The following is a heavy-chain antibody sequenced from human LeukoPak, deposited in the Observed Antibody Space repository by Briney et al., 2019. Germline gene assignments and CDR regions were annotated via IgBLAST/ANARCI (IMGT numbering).Heavy chain of an antibody. CDR3: AKTDFWSGYLRYFDWLTFDY. Sequence: PGGSLRLSCAASGFTFSSYAMSWVRQAPGKGLEWVSAISGSGGSTYYADSVKGRFTISRDNSKNTLYLQMNSLRAEDTAVYYCAKTDFWSGYLRYFDWLTFDYWGLGTLVTVSS. V-gene: IGHV3-23*01. D-gene: IGHD3-9*01. J-gene: IGHJ4*02. CDR1: GFTFSSYA. CDR2: ISGSGGST.